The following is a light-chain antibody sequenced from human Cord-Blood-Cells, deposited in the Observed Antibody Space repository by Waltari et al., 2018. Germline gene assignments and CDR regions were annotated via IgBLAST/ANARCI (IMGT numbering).Light chain of an antibody. J-gene: IGLJ2*01. CDR1: SSDVGGYNY. CDR2: DLS. Sequence: QSALTQPRSVSGSPGQSVTISCTGTSSDVGGYNYVSWYQQHPGKAPKLMIYDLSKRPSGVPDRFSGSKSGNTASLTISGLQAEDEADYYCCSYAGSYTFVFGGGTKLTVL. CDR3: CSYAGSYTFV. V-gene: IGLV2-11*01.